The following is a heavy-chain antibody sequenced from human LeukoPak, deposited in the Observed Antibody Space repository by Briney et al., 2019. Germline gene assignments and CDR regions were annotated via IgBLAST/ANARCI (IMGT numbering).Heavy chain of an antibody. CDR2: ISSSSSTI. J-gene: IGHJ4*02. D-gene: IGHD2-2*02. Sequence: GGSLRLSCAASGFTFITYSMNWVRQAPGKGLEWVSYISSSSSTIYYADSVKGRFTISRDNAKNSLYLQMNSLRAEDTAVYYCARKPRYCSSTSCYSLFDYWGQGTLVTVSS. CDR1: GFTFITYS. CDR3: ARKPRYCSSTSCYSLFDY. V-gene: IGHV3-48*04.